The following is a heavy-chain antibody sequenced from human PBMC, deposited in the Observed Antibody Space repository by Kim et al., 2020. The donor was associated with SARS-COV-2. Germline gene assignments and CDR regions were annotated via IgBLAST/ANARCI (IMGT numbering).Heavy chain of an antibody. CDR1: GASVITSQYY. J-gene: IGHJ4*02. V-gene: IGHV4-39*01. Sequence: SETLSLTCNVSGASVITSQYYWAWSRQPPGKGLEWIATLYFGGSTFYNSALKSRVTISVDASKSQFSLTLSSVTVADTAVYYCARRRYDYWSASADEFDYWGQGTLVTVFS. CDR3: ARRRYDYWSASADEFDY. CDR2: LYFGGST. D-gene: IGHD5-12*01.